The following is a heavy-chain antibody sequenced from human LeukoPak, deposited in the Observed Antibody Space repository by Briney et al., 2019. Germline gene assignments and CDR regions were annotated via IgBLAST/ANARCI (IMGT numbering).Heavy chain of an antibody. D-gene: IGHD3-10*01. CDR1: GGSISSYY. Sequence: SETLSLTCTVSGGSISSYYWSWIRQPPGKGLEWIGYIYYSGSTNYNPSLKSRATISVDTSKNQFSLKVSSVTAADTAVYYCARRELLSTPDAFDIWGQGTMVTVSS. V-gene: IGHV4-59*08. J-gene: IGHJ3*02. CDR3: ARRELLSTPDAFDI. CDR2: IYYSGST.